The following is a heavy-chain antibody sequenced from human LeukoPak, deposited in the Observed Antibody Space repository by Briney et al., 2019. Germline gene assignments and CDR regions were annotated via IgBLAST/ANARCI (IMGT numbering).Heavy chain of an antibody. D-gene: IGHD2-15*01. Sequence: ASVKVSCKASGYTFTSYGISWVRQAPGQGLEWMGWISAYNGNTNYARKLQGRVTMTTDTSTSTAYMELRSLRSDDTAVYYCARDGRCSGGSCYSFRMNVWGQGTTVTVSS. J-gene: IGHJ6*02. CDR2: ISAYNGNT. CDR3: ARDGRCSGGSCYSFRMNV. CDR1: GYTFTSYG. V-gene: IGHV1-18*01.